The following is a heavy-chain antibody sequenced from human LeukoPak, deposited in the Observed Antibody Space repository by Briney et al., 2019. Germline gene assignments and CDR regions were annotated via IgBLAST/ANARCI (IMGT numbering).Heavy chain of an antibody. CDR2: ISSSGSTI. V-gene: IGHV3-48*03. CDR3: ARENCGGDCYYDY. CDR1: GFTFSSYE. J-gene: IGHJ4*02. D-gene: IGHD2-21*02. Sequence: QPGGSLRLSCAASGFTFSSYEMNWVRQAPGEGLGWVSYISSSGSTIYYADSVKGRFTISRDNAKNSLYLQMNSLRAEDTAVYYCARENCGGDCYYDYWGQGTLVTVSS.